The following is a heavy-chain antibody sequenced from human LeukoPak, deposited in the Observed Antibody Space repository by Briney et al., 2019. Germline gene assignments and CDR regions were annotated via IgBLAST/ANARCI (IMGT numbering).Heavy chain of an antibody. Sequence: ASVKVSCKASGYTFTSYAMHWVRQAPGQRLEWMGWINAGNGNTKYSQKFQGRVTITRDTSASTAYMELSSLRSEDTAVYYCASTSSGWPDYYYYGMDVWGQGTTVTVSS. CDR1: GYTFTSYA. CDR3: ASTSSGWPDYYYYGMDV. J-gene: IGHJ6*02. D-gene: IGHD6-19*01. V-gene: IGHV1-3*01. CDR2: INAGNGNT.